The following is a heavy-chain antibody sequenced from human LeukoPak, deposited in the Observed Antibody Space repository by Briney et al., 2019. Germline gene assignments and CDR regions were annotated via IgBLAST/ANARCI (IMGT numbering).Heavy chain of an antibody. CDR1: GFTFSNSW. D-gene: IGHD3-3*01. Sequence: PGGSLRLSCEASGFTFSNSWMTWVRQTPGKGLEWVANIKTDGSEKYYVDSVRGRFTISRDNAKNSLSLQMDSLRAEDTAVYYCVRGSLASGVVVYYYYYLDVWGKGTTVTVSS. CDR2: IKTDGSEK. CDR3: VRGSLASGVVVYYYYYLDV. J-gene: IGHJ6*03. V-gene: IGHV3-7*01.